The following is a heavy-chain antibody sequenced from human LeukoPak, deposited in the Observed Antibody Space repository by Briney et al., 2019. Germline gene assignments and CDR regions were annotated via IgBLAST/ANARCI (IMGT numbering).Heavy chain of an antibody. D-gene: IGHD4-17*01. CDR2: IIAILGIN. J-gene: IGHJ5*02. CDR3: ARRVHEGDYVEDWFDP. V-gene: IGHV1-69*10. Sequence: SVKVSCKASGGTFSSYTISWVRQAPGQGLEWVGGIIAILGINNYAQKFQGRDTITADKSTRTAYMEMSSLSSEDTAVYYCARRVHEGDYVEDWFDPWGQGTLVTVSS. CDR1: GGTFSSYT.